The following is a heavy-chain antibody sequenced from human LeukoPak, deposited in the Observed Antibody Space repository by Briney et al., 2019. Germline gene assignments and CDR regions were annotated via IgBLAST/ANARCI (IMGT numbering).Heavy chain of an antibody. Sequence: GGSLRLSCAASGFTFTTYWMHWVRQAPGKGLVWVSHINSDGSITSYADSVKGRFTISRDNAKNTLYLQMNSLRAEDTAVYYCARDAVDTANAVWGQGTTVTASS. CDR1: GFTFTTYW. CDR2: INSDGSIT. CDR3: ARDAVDTANAV. V-gene: IGHV3-74*01. J-gene: IGHJ6*02. D-gene: IGHD5-18*01.